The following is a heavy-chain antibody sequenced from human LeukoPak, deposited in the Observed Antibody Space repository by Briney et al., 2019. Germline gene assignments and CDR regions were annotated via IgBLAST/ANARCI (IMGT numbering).Heavy chain of an antibody. CDR3: AQPDF. CDR2: IRSDGSTK. Sequence: PGGSLRLSCVASGITFRSSSMHWVRQAPGKGLEWLAFIRSDGSTKYYADSVKGRFTVSRDNSKSTLYLQMNSLRAEDTAVYYCAQPDFWGQGTLVTVSS. CDR1: GITFRSSS. V-gene: IGHV3-30*02. J-gene: IGHJ4*02.